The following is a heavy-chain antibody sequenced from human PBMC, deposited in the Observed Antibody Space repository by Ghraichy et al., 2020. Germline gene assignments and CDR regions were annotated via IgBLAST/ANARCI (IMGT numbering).Heavy chain of an antibody. V-gene: IGHV3-7*01. CDR3: VRDPYGDYKYRGADY. Sequence: GESLNISCAASGFTFRSYWMTWVRQAPGKGLEWVASIKPDGSETYYVDSVKGRFTISRDNAKNSLSLQMNSLRVEDMALYYCVRDPYGDYKYRGADYWGQGTPVTVSS. J-gene: IGHJ4*02. CDR1: GFTFRSYW. D-gene: IGHD4-17*01. CDR2: IKPDGSET.